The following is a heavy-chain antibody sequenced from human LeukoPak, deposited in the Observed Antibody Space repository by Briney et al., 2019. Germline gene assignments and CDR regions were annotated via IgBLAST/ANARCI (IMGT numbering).Heavy chain of an antibody. CDR1: GGSISSSSYY. J-gene: IGHJ5*02. CDR3: ARGGITMVRGRWFDP. V-gene: IGHV4-39*07. CDR2: IYYSGST. Sequence: SETLSLTCTVSGGSISSSSYYWGWIRQSPGKGLEWIGSIYYSGSTYYNPSLKSRVTISVDTSKNQFSLKLSSVTAADTAVYYCARGGITMVRGRWFDPWGQGTLVTVSS. D-gene: IGHD3-10*01.